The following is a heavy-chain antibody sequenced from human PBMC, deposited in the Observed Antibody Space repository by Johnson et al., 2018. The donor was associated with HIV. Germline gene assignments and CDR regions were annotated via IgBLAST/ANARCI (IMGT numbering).Heavy chain of an antibody. V-gene: IGHV3-11*01. Sequence: QVQLVESGGGVVKPGGSLRVSCAASGFTFSDYSMSWIRQAPGKGLEWVSYISESGTTIYYADSVKGRFTISRDNSKNTLYIQMNSLRAEDTAVYYCALVLGALPGAFDIWGQGTLVTVSS. CDR2: ISESGTTI. J-gene: IGHJ3*02. CDR1: GFTFSDYS. D-gene: IGHD3-16*01. CDR3: ALVLGALPGAFDI.